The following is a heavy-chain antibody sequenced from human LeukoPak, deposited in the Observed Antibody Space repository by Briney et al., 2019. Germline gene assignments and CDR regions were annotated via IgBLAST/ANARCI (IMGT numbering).Heavy chain of an antibody. CDR3: ARDFAGTTSFDP. CDR2: ISSSGSTI. J-gene: IGHJ5*02. CDR1: GFTFSDYY. D-gene: IGHD1-7*01. V-gene: IGHV3-11*04. Sequence: GGSLRLSCAASGFTFSDYYMGWIRQAPGKGLEWVSYISSSGSTIYYADSVKGRFTISRDNAKNSLYLQMNSLRAENTAVYYCARDFAGTTSFDPWGQGTLVTVSS.